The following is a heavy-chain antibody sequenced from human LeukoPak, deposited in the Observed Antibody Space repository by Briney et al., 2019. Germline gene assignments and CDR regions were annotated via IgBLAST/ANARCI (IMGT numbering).Heavy chain of an antibody. D-gene: IGHD3-16*02. V-gene: IGHV3-30*02. CDR2: IRYDGINK. CDR3: AKDPPYDYVWGSYRYFDY. J-gene: IGHJ4*02. CDR1: GFTFNTYG. Sequence: PGGSLRLSCEASGFTFNTYGIHWVRQAPGRGLEWVAFIRYDGINKYYADSVKGRFTISRDNSKNTLYLQMNSLRAEDTAVYYCAKDPPYDYVWGSYRYFDYWGQGTLVTVSS.